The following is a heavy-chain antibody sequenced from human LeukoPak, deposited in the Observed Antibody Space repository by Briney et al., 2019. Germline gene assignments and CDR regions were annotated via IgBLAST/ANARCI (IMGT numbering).Heavy chain of an antibody. CDR3: ATGGSWVVAANNAFDI. J-gene: IGHJ3*02. CDR1: RYTLTELS. CDR2: FDPEDGET. V-gene: IGHV1-24*01. D-gene: IGHD2-15*01. Sequence: ASVKVSCKVSRYTLTELSMHWVRQAPGKGLEWMGGFDPEDGETIYAQKFQGRVTMTEDTSTDTAYMELSSLRSEDTAVYYCATGGSWVVAANNAFDIWGQGTMVTVSS.